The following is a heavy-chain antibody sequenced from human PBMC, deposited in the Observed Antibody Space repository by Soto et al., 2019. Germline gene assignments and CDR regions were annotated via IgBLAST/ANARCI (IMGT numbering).Heavy chain of an antibody. CDR3: ARSDEPNISSGMDV. CDR2: IIPILGMA. J-gene: IGHJ6*02. V-gene: IGHV1-69*02. Sequence: QVQLVQSGAEVKKPGSSVKVSCKASGGTFSSYTISWVRQAPGQGLEWMGRIIPILGMANYAQKFQGRVTITADKSTSTAYMELSSLRSEDTAVYYCARSDEPNISSGMDVWGQGTTVTVSS. CDR1: GGTFSSYT.